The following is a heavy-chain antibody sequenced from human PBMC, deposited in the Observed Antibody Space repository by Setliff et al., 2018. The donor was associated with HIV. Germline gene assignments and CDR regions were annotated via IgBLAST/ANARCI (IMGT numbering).Heavy chain of an antibody. CDR3: ARGGAVSADFDS. J-gene: IGHJ4*02. D-gene: IGHD3-16*01. V-gene: IGHV4-38-2*01. Sequence: SETLSLTCAVSGYSIRDNFFWGWVRQPPGKGLEWIGSIFYTGTTYYNPSLKSRVTISVDTSKNQFSLELSSVTAADTAVYFCARGGAVSADFDSWGQGTLVTVSS. CDR1: GYSIRDNFF. CDR2: IFYTGTT.